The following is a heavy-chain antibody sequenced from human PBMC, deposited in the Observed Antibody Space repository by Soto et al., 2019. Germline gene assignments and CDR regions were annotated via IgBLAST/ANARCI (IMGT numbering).Heavy chain of an antibody. CDR1: GFTFSSYA. J-gene: IGHJ4*02. Sequence: EVQLLESGGGLVQPGGSLRLSCAASGFTFSSYAMSWVRQAPAKGLEWVSAISGSGGSTYYADSVKGRFTISRDNSKNTLYLQMNSLRAEDTAVYYCAKGPGGYCSGGSCYIVYWGQGTLVTVSS. D-gene: IGHD2-15*01. CDR2: ISGSGGST. V-gene: IGHV3-23*01. CDR3: AKGPGGYCSGGSCYIVY.